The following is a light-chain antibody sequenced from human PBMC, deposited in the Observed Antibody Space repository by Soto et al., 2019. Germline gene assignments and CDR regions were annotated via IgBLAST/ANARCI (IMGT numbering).Light chain of an antibody. J-gene: IGLJ1*01. CDR3: CSYAGSSTFGYG. CDR1: SSDVGSYNL. V-gene: IGLV2-23*02. Sequence: QSALTQPASVSGSPGQSITISCTGTSSDVGSYNLVSWYQHHPGKAPKLMIYEVTKRPSGVSNRFAGSRSGNTASRTISGLQAEDEADYYCCSYAGSSTFGYGFGTGTKVTVL. CDR2: EVT.